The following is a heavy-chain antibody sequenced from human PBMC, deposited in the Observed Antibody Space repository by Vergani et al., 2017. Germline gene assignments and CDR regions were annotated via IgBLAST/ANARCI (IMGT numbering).Heavy chain of an antibody. Sequence: EVQLVESGGGLIQPGGSLRLSCAASGFTFSSYWMSWVRQAPGKGLEWVANIKQDGSENYYVDSVKGRFTIARDNAKNSLYLQMKSLRAEDTAVYYCAREVEYGEPTNDAFDIWGKGTMVTVSS. J-gene: IGHJ3*02. CDR2: IKQDGSEN. V-gene: IGHV3-7*01. D-gene: IGHD4-17*01. CDR3: AREVEYGEPTNDAFDI. CDR1: GFTFSSYW.